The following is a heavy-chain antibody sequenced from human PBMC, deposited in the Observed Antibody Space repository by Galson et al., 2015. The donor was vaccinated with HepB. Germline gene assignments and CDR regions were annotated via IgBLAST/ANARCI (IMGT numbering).Heavy chain of an antibody. CDR2: VKSRTFGGTA. CDR1: GFTFSDAR. V-gene: IGHV3-15*01. CDR3: TTTVRPEDFVDY. Sequence: SLRLSCAASGFTFSDARMSWVRQAPGKELEWVGRVKSRTFGGTADYGTPVKGRFTISRDDSRHTLSLLMNSLKTEDTAVYYCTTTVRPEDFVDYWGQGSLVTVSS. D-gene: IGHD1-14*01. J-gene: IGHJ4*02.